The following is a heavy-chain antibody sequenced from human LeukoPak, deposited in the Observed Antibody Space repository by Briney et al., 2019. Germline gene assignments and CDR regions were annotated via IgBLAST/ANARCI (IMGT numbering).Heavy chain of an antibody. CDR1: GFTFNIYV. CDR2: IDGSGVTT. V-gene: IGHV3-23*01. J-gene: IGHJ4*02. D-gene: IGHD1-26*01. CDR3: AKDTQGGSYGY. Sequence: PGGSLRLSCAASGFTFNIYVMSWVRQAPGKGLEWVSDIDGSGVTTYYADSVQGRFTISRDNSKNTLYLQMNSLRAEDTAVYYCAKDTQGGSYGYWGQGPLFTV.